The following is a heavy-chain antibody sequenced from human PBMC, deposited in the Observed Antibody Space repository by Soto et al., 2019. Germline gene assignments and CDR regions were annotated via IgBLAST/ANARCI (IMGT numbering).Heavy chain of an antibody. J-gene: IGHJ4*02. Sequence: PVESLKIPCKGSGYIFTSYWICCFLQMPGKGLEWMGIIYPGDSDTRYSPSFQGQVTISADKSISTAYLQWSSLKASDTAMYYCARLGGDTTDFDYWGQGTLVTVSS. V-gene: IGHV5-51*01. CDR2: IYPGDSDT. CDR3: ARLGGDTTDFDY. CDR1: GYIFTSYW. D-gene: IGHD4-17*01.